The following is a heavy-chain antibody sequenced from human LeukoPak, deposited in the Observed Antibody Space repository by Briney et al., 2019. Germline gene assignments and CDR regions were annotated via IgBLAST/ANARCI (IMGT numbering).Heavy chain of an antibody. D-gene: IGHD2-2*01. CDR2: IYHSGTT. CDR3: ARQGGSSSPYYYYYMDV. J-gene: IGHJ6*03. CDR1: GYSISSGYY. V-gene: IGHV4-38-2*01. Sequence: SETLSLTCAVSGYSISSGYYWGWFWPPPAKGLEWIGFIYHSGTTYYNTSLRSRVTISVDTSKNQSSLKLSSVTAADTAVYYCARQGGSSSPYYYYYMDVWGKGTTVTVSS.